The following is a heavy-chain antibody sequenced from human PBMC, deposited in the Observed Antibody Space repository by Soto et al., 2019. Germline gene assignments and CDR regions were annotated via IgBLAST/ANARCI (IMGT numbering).Heavy chain of an antibody. J-gene: IGHJ4*02. CDR3: ARDQGAPGY. CDR2: ISYDGSNK. V-gene: IGHV3-30-3*01. CDR1: GFTFSSYA. D-gene: IGHD1-26*01. Sequence: GGSLRLSCAASGFTFSSYAMHWVRQAPGKGLEWVAVISYDGSNKYYADSVKGRFTISRDNSKNTLYLQMNSLRAEDTAVYYCARDQGAPGYWGQGTLVTVSS.